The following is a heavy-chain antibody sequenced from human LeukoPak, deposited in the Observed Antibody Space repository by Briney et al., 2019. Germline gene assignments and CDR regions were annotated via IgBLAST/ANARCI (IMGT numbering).Heavy chain of an antibody. Sequence: KPSETLSLTCTVSGVSFSSYHWSWIRQPPGKGLAWIGDIHYSGSTYYNPSLESRVTISVDTANKKVSLRLSSVTAADTAVYYCARVVVLTASSLDAFDIWGQGTVVTVSS. V-gene: IGHV4-59*01. J-gene: IGHJ3*02. D-gene: IGHD2-21*02. CDR1: GVSFSSYH. CDR2: IHYSGST. CDR3: ARVVVLTASSLDAFDI.